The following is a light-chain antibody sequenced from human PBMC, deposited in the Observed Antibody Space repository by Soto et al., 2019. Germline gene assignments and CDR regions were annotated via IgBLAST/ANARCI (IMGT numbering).Light chain of an antibody. J-gene: IGKJ5*01. CDR3: QQYHNWPIT. CDR2: GAS. V-gene: IGKV3-20*01. Sequence: EIVLTQSPGTLSLSPGEGATISCRSSQSVSSSYLAWYQQKPGQAPRLLIYGASSRATGIPDRFSGSGSGTDFTLTISSLQSEDFAVYYCQQYHNWPITFGQGTRLEI. CDR1: QSVSSSY.